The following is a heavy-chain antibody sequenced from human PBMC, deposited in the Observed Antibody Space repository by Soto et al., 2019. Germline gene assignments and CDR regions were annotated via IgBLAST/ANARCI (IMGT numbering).Heavy chain of an antibody. D-gene: IGHD3-10*01. CDR2: ISGYNGNT. Sequence: QVQLVQSGAEVKKPGASVKVSCKASGYTFTSYGVSWVRQAPGQGLEWMGWISGYNGNTNYAQKLQGRVTMTTDTSTSTAYMEVRSLSSDDTAVYYCARAGKYYYGSGSPYYYGMDVWGQGITVTVSS. V-gene: IGHV1-18*04. CDR3: ARAGKYYYGSGSPYYYGMDV. CDR1: GYTFTSYG. J-gene: IGHJ6*02.